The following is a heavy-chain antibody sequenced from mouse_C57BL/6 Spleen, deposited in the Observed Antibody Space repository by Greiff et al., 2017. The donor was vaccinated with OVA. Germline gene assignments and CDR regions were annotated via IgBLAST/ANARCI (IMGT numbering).Heavy chain of an antibody. CDR2: INPNNGGT. V-gene: IGHV1-18*01. Sequence: VQLQQSGPELVKPGASVKIPCKASGYTFTDYNMDWVKQSHGKSLEWIGDINPNNGGTIYNQKFKGKATLTVDKSSSTAYMELRSLTSEDTAVYYCARSKLRQYYYAMDYWGQGTSVTVSS. D-gene: IGHD2-4*01. J-gene: IGHJ4*01. CDR1: GYTFTDYN. CDR3: ARSKLRQYYYAMDY.